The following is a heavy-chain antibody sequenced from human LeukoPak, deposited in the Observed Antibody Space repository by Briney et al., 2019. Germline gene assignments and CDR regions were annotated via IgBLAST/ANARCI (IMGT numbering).Heavy chain of an antibody. CDR2: MNPISGNT. CDR3: ARVAYYYDSSGYYSHFDY. D-gene: IGHD3-22*01. J-gene: IGHJ4*02. V-gene: IGHV1-8*01. CDR1: GYSFTSYD. Sequence: ATVKLSRKVSGYSFTSYDINWVPHTTGQGREWRGWMNPISGNTGYAQKFQGRVTMTRNTSITTAYMELSSLRSEDTAVYYCARVAYYYDSSGYYSHFDYWGQGTLVTVSS.